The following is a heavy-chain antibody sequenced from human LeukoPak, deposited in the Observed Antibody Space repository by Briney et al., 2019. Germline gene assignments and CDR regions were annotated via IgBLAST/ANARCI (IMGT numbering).Heavy chain of an antibody. CDR1: GFTFSSYG. Sequence: GGSLRLSCAASGFTFSSYGRHWVRQAPGKGLEWVAVISYDGSNKYYADSVKGRFTISRDNSKNTLYLQMNSLRAEDTAVYYCAKELELYYYYGMDVWGQGTTVTVSS. V-gene: IGHV3-30*18. CDR2: ISYDGSNK. J-gene: IGHJ6*02. CDR3: AKELELYYYYGMDV. D-gene: IGHD1-7*01.